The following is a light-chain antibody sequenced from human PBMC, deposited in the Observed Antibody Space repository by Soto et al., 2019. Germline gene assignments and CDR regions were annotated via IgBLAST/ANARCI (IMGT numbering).Light chain of an antibody. CDR2: DTN. J-gene: IGLJ3*02. CDR3: ALFISGGSWV. Sequence: QTVVTQEPSFSVSPGGTVTLTCGLSSGSVSPSHYPSWFQQTPGQAPRTLIYDTNSRSSGVPDRFSGSVPGSKAALTITGAQAHDESDYYCALFISGGSWVFGGGTKLTVL. V-gene: IGLV8-61*01. CDR1: SGSVSPSHY.